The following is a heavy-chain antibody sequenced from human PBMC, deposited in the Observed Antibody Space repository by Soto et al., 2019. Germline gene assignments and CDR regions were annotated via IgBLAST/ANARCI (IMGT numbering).Heavy chain of an antibody. D-gene: IGHD3-3*01. CDR2: ISSSSSYI. CDR3: ARDLGDFWSGYWFDP. Sequence: GGSLRLSCAASGFTFSSYSMNWVRQAPGKGLEWVSSISSSSSYIYYADSVKGRFTISRDDAKNSLYLQMNSLRAEDTAVYYCARDLGDFWSGYWFDPWGQGTLVTVSS. CDR1: GFTFSSYS. J-gene: IGHJ5*02. V-gene: IGHV3-21*01.